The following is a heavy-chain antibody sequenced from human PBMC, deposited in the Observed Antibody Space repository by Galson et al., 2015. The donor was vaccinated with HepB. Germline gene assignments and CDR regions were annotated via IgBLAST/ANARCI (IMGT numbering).Heavy chain of an antibody. J-gene: IGHJ4*02. CDR1: GYTLTEYF. Sequence: QSGTEVKKPGASVKVSCKASGYTLTEYFFNYVRQAPGQGLEWMGRINRKSGYTEYAPPFQGRVTMTRDTSINTAYMELSRLTSDDTAMYYCVCRGANWGTDYWSQGTLVTVSS. V-gene: IGHV1-2*06. CDR2: INRKSGYT. D-gene: IGHD7-27*01. CDR3: VCRGANWGTDY.